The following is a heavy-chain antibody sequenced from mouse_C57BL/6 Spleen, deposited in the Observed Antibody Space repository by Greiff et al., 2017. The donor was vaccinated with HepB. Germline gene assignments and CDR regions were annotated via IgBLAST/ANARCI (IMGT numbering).Heavy chain of an antibody. CDR3: AKGYYGGFAY. CDR2: IYPGDGDT. J-gene: IGHJ3*01. Sequence: VQLQQSGPELVKPGASVKISCKASGYAFSSSWMNWVKQRPGKGLEWIGRIYPGDGDTNYNGKFKGKATLTADKSSSTAYMQLSSLTSEDSAVYFCAKGYYGGFAYWGQGTLVTVSA. D-gene: IGHD1-1*01. CDR1: GYAFSSSW. V-gene: IGHV1-82*01.